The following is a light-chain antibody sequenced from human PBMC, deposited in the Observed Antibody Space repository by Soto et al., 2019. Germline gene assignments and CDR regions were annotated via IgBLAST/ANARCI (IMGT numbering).Light chain of an antibody. J-gene: IGLJ1*01. Sequence: QSVLTQPASVSGSPGQSITIYCTGTSSDVGGYNYVYWYQQHPGKAPKLMIYEVSNRPSGVSNRFSGSKSGNTASLTISGLQAEDAADYYCSSYTSRSTLYVFGTGTQLTVL. CDR1: SSDVGGYNY. CDR3: SSYTSRSTLYV. CDR2: EVS. V-gene: IGLV2-14*01.